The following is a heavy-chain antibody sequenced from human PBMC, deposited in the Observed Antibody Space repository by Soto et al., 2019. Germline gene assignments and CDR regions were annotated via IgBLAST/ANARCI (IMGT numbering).Heavy chain of an antibody. V-gene: IGHV1-69*13. CDR1: GGTFSSYA. Sequence: GASVKVSCKASGGTFSSYAISWLRQAPGQGLEWMGGIIPIFGTANYAQKFQGRVTITADESTSTAYMELSSLRSEDTAVYYCAINDYSNNWFDPWGQGTLVTVSS. D-gene: IGHD4-4*01. J-gene: IGHJ5*02. CDR2: IIPIFGTA. CDR3: AINDYSNNWFDP.